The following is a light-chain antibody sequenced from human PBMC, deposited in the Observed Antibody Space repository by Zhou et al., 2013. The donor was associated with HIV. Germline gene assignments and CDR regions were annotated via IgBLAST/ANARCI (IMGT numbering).Light chain of an antibody. J-gene: IGKJ1*01. Sequence: EIVLTQSPATLSLSPGERATLSCRASQSVSSNLAWYQYKPGQAPRLLIYGASTRATGVPARFSGSGSGTEFTLTISSMQSEDFAVYYCQQYNNWPRTFGQGTKVEIK. CDR1: QSVSSN. V-gene: IGKV3-15*01. CDR2: GAS. CDR3: QQYNNWPRT.